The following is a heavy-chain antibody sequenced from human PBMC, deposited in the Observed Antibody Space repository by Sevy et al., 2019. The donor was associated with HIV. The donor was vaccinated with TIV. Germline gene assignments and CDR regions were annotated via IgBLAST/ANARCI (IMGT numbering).Heavy chain of an antibody. CDR3: ARDRPSYSTGYFDY. J-gene: IGHJ4*02. Sequence: GGSLRLSCAASGFTFSDYYMSWIRQAPGKGLEWVSYISSSSSYTNYADSVKGRFTISRDNAKNSLYLQMNSLRAEDTAVYYCARDRPSYSTGYFDYWGQGTLVTVSS. D-gene: IGHD1-1*01. CDR2: ISSSSSYT. CDR1: GFTFSDYY. V-gene: IGHV3-11*06.